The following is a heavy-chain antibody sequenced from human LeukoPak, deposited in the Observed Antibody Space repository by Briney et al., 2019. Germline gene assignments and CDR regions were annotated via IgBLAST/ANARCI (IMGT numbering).Heavy chain of an antibody. CDR3: ARFNGAPYYYYYMDV. J-gene: IGHJ6*03. Sequence: GGSLRLSCAASGFTFSSYSMNWVRQAPGKGLEWVSYISSSSSTIYYADSVKGRFTISRDNAKNSLYLQMNSLRAEDTAVYYCARFNGAPYYYYYMDVWGKGTTVTVSS. CDR1: GFTFSSYS. D-gene: IGHD3-10*01. V-gene: IGHV3-48*01. CDR2: ISSSSSTI.